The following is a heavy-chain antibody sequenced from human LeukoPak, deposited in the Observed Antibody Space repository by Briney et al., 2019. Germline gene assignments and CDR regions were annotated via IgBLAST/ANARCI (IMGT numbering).Heavy chain of an antibody. Sequence: GGSLRLSCVASGFTFSSHTMNWVRQAPGKGLEWVSYISSSSLTIYYADSVKGRFTISRDNAKNSLYLQMNSLRAEDTAVYYCARGGGGTVGATTPEDDYWGQGTLVTVSS. V-gene: IGHV3-48*04. CDR1: GFTFSSHT. J-gene: IGHJ4*02. CDR2: ISSSSLTI. CDR3: ARGGGGTVGATTPEDDY. D-gene: IGHD1-26*01.